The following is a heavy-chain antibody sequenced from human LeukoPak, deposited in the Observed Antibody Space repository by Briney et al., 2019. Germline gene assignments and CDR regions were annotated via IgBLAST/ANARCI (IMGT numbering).Heavy chain of an antibody. V-gene: IGHV4-4*07. CDR2: IHTDGTT. J-gene: IGHJ4*02. D-gene: IGHD6-19*01. CDR3: ATEQVSGSAWGFDY. CDR1: GGSISSYL. Sequence: PSETLSLTCTVSGGSISSYLWSWIRQPAGKGLEWLGRIHTDGTTTYSPSLQSRLTMSVDTSKKQISLRLSSVTAADTAIYYCATEQVSGSAWGFDYWGQGSLVTVSS.